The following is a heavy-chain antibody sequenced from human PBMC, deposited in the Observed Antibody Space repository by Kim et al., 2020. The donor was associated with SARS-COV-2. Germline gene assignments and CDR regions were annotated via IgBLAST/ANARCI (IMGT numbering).Heavy chain of an antibody. CDR1: GGSISSGGYY. J-gene: IGHJ4*02. D-gene: IGHD2-8*01. V-gene: IGHV4-31*03. Sequence: SETLSLTCTVSGGSISSGGYYWSWIRQHPGKGLEWIGYIYYSGSTYYNPSLKSRVTISVDTSKNQFSLKLSSVTAADTAVYYCARGGWGYCTNGVCSQDGLYFDYWGQGTLVTVSS. CDR2: IYYSGST. CDR3: ARGGWGYCTNGVCSQDGLYFDY.